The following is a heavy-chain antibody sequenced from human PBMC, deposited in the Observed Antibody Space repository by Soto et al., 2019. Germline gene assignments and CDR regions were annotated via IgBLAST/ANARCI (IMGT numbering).Heavy chain of an antibody. CDR2: IIPYNGKT. Sequence: QVQLVQSGAEVKKPGASVKVSCKASGYTFTNYGISWVRQAPGQGLEWMGWIIPYNGKTDYAQNLQSRVTMTTDTSTSTAYMELRSLRSDDTAVYYCARGDTVVVPAAMPGFSFDFWGQGTLVTVSS. D-gene: IGHD2-2*01. J-gene: IGHJ4*02. CDR1: GYTFTNYG. CDR3: ARGDTVVVPAAMPGFSFDF. V-gene: IGHV1-18*01.